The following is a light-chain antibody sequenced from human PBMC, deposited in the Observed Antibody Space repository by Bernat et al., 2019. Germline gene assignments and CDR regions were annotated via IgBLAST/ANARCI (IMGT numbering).Light chain of an antibody. CDR3: SSYTRSATYV. CDR2: AVA. V-gene: IGLV2-14*03. J-gene: IGLJ1*01. Sequence: QSALTQPASVSGSPGQSITISCIGTSSDIGSYNYVSWYQHHPGKAPNLLIYAVANRPSGVSNRFSASKSGNTASLTISGLQAEDESDYYCSSYTRSATYVFGTGTKVTVL. CDR1: SSDIGSYNY.